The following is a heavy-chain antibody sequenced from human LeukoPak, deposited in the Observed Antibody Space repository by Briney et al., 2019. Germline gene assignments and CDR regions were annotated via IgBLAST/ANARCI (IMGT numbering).Heavy chain of an antibody. Sequence: ASVKVSCKASGYSFTSYAMNWVRQAPGQGLEWMGWINTNTGNPTYAQGFTGRFVFSLDTSASTAYLQISSLKAEDTAMYYCARDYYDSSGQGYFFDYWGQGTLVTVSS. CDR3: ARDYYDSSGQGYFFDY. D-gene: IGHD3-22*01. V-gene: IGHV7-4-1*02. CDR2: INTNTGNP. CDR1: GYSFTSYA. J-gene: IGHJ4*02.